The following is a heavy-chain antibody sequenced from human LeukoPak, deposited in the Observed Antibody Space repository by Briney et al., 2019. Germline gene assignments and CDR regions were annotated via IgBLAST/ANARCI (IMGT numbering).Heavy chain of an antibody. CDR1: GGSISSYY. V-gene: IGHV4-59*01. J-gene: IGHJ3*02. CDR3: ARVAAPWGAFDI. D-gene: IGHD7-27*01. Sequence: SETLSLTCTVSGGSISSYYWSWIRQPPGKGPERIGYIYYSGSTNYNPSLKSRVTISVDTSKNQFSLKLSSVTAADTAVYYCARVAAPWGAFDIWGQGTMVTVSS. CDR2: IYYSGST.